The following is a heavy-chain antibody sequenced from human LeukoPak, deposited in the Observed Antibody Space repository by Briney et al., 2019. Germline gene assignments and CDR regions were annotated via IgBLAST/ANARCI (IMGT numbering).Heavy chain of an antibody. D-gene: IGHD3-9*01. CDR3: ARRSSYDILTGYGSGAFDI. CDR2: IYYSGST. J-gene: IGHJ3*02. Sequence: SETLSLTCTVSGGSISSSSYYWGWIRQPPGKGLEWIGSIYYSGSTYYNPSLKSRVTISVDTSKNQFSLKLSPVTAADTAVYYCARRSSYDILTGYGSGAFDIWGQGTMVTVSS. V-gene: IGHV4-39*01. CDR1: GGSISSSSYY.